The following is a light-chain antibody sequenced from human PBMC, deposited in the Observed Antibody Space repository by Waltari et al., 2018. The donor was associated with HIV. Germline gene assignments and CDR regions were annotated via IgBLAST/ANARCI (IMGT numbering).Light chain of an antibody. CDR2: EVS. Sequence: QSALTQPASVSGSPGQSITISCTGTSSDVGSYNLVSWYQQHPGKAPKLTIYEVSKRPSGVRNRFHGSKSGNTASLTISGLQAEDEADYYCCSYAGTSTYVAFGGGTKVTVL. CDR3: CSYAGTSTYVA. J-gene: IGLJ2*01. CDR1: SSDVGSYNL. V-gene: IGLV2-23*02.